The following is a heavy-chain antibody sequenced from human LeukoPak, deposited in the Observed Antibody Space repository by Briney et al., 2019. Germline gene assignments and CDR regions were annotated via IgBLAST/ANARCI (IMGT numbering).Heavy chain of an antibody. Sequence: PGGTLRLSCAASGFTFSSYAMSWVRQPPGKGLEWIANIFYSTTTYYNPSLKSRVAISVDTSKNQFSLKVNSVTAADTAMYFCVRLARGTAHAEFDYWGQGTLVTVSS. CDR1: GFTFSSYA. J-gene: IGHJ4*02. V-gene: IGHV4-39*01. CDR2: IFYSTTT. CDR3: VRLARGTAHAEFDY.